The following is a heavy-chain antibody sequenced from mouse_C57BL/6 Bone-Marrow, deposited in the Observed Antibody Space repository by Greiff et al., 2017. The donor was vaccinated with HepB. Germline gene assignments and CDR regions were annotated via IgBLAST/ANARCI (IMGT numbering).Heavy chain of an antibody. D-gene: IGHD1-1*01. V-gene: IGHV6-3*01. CDR3: TDHYYGSSYGEDY. CDR1: GFTFSNYW. Sequence: DVKLVESGGGLVQPGGSMKLSCVASGFTFSNYWMNWVRQSPEKGLEWVAQIRLKSDNYATHYAESVKGRFTISRDDSKSSVYLQMNNLRAEDTGIYDCTDHYYGSSYGEDYWGQGTTLTVSS. J-gene: IGHJ2*01. CDR2: IRLKSDNYAT.